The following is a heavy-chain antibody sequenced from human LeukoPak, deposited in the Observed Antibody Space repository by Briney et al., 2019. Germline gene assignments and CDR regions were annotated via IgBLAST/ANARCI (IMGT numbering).Heavy chain of an antibody. CDR2: INHSGST. J-gene: IGHJ4*02. CDR3: ARSIAAAGY. V-gene: IGHV4-34*01. CDR1: GGSFSGYY. Sequence: SETLSHTCAVYGGSFSGYYWSWIRQPPGKGLEWIGEINHSGSTNYNPSLKSRVTISVDTSKNQFSLKLSSVTAVDTAVYYCARSIAAAGYWGQGTLVTVSS. D-gene: IGHD6-13*01.